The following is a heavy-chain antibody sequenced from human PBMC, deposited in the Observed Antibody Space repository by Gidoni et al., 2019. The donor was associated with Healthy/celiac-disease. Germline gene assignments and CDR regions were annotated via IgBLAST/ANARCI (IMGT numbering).Heavy chain of an antibody. CDR1: GFTFGDYA. CDR3: TRGLTMIVVVITPWDY. CDR2: IRSKAYGGTT. Sequence: EVQLVESGGGLVQPGRSLRLPCTASGFTFGDYAMSWFRQAPGKGLEWVGFIRSKAYGGTTEYAASVKGRFTISRDDSKSIAYLQMNSLKTEDTAVYYCTRGLTMIVVVITPWDYWGQGTLVTVSS. D-gene: IGHD3-22*01. V-gene: IGHV3-49*03. J-gene: IGHJ4*02.